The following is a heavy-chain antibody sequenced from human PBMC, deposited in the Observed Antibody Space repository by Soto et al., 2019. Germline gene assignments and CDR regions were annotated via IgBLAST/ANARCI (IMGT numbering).Heavy chain of an antibody. CDR1: GGSISGHY. D-gene: IGHD6-19*01. J-gene: IGHJ4*02. CDR3: ARVGSSGWSPDY. V-gene: IGHV4-59*11. Sequence: SETLSLTCTVSGGSISGHYWTWIRQPPGKGLEWIGYIFYSGSTNYNPSLKSRVTISVDTSKNQFSLKLSSVTAADTAVYYCARVGSSGWSPDYWGPGTLVTV. CDR2: IFYSGST.